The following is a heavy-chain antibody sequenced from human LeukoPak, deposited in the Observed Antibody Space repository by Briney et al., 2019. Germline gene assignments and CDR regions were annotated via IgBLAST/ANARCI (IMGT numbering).Heavy chain of an antibody. D-gene: IGHD1-20*01. CDR3: AKPGYNWNQYYFDY. Sequence: GGSLRLSCAASGFTFSSYAMSWVRQAPGKVLEWVSAISGSGGSTYYADSVKGRFTISRDNSKNTLYLQMNSLRAEDTAVYYCAKPGYNWNQYYFDYWGQGTLVTVSS. CDR2: ISGSGGST. V-gene: IGHV3-23*01. CDR1: GFTFSSYA. J-gene: IGHJ4*02.